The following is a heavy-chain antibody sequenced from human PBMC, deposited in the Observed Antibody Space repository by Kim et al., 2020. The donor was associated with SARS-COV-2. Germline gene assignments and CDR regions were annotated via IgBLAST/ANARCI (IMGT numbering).Heavy chain of an antibody. J-gene: IGHJ3*02. Sequence: SGKGRLTISRDNSKDTLYLQMNSLRAEDTAIYYCAKRYCTTSSCRGAFDIWGQGTMVTVSS. D-gene: IGHD2-2*01. CDR3: AKRYCTTSSCRGAFDI. V-gene: IGHV3-23*01.